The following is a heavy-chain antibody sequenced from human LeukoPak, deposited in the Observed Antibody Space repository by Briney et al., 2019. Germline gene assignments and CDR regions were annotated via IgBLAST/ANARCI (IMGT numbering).Heavy chain of an antibody. Sequence: SGPTLVNPTQTLTLTSTFSGFSLSTSRVAVGWIRQPPGKALEWLALIYGNDDKRYSPSLKSRLTITKDTSKNQVVLTMTHMDRVDTATHYCARQSSFDYWGQGTLVTVSS. V-gene: IGHV2-5*01. CDR3: ARQSSFDY. CDR2: IYGNDDK. J-gene: IGHJ4*02. CDR1: GFSLSTSRVA.